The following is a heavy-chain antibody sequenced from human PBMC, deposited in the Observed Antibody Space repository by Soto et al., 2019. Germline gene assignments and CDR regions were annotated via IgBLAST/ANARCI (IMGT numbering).Heavy chain of an antibody. V-gene: IGHV3-23*01. CDR3: AKDFMEQRLAQSFDY. CDR1: GFTFSSYA. D-gene: IGHD6-25*01. CDR2: ISGSGGST. Sequence: PGGSLRLSCAASGFTFSSYAMSWVRQAPGKGLEWVSAISGSGGSTYYADSVKGRFTISRDNAKNTLYLQMNSLRAEDTAVYYCAKDFMEQRLAQSFDYWGQGTLVTVSS. J-gene: IGHJ4*02.